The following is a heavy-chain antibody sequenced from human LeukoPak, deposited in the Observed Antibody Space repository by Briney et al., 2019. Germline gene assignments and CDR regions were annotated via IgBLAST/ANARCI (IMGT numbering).Heavy chain of an antibody. Sequence: GASVKVSCKASGYTFSNYGISWVRQAPGQGLAWMGWISVYNGNTKYSQKLQGRVTMTTDTSTNIAYMELRSLTSDDTAVYYCARDGYYDSSGYYGHFDYWGQGTLVTVSS. CDR3: ARDGYYDSSGYYGHFDY. J-gene: IGHJ4*02. V-gene: IGHV1-18*01. CDR1: GYTFSNYG. D-gene: IGHD3-22*01. CDR2: ISVYNGNT.